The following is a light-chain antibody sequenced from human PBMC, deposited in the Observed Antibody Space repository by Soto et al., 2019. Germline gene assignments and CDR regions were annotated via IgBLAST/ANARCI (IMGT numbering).Light chain of an antibody. Sequence: EIVMTQSPATLSVSPGERATLSCRASQSVGRNLAWYQQKPGQAPRLLIYGASTRATGIPARFSGSGSGTEFTLTISSLQSEDFALYSWQQDNPWPPLTFGGGTKVEIK. CDR1: QSVGRN. CDR2: GAS. V-gene: IGKV3-15*01. CDR3: QQDNPWPPLT. J-gene: IGKJ4*01.